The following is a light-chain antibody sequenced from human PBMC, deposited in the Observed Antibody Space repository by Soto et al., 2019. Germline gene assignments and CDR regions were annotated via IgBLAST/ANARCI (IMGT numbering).Light chain of an antibody. CDR2: DAS. Sequence: ETMMTQSPDTLSVSLGERATLSCRASQSLRSSLAWYQQKPGQAPRLLIYDASTRATGIPARFSGSGSGTEFTLTISSLQSEDFAVYYCQQYNNWLWTFGQGTKVDIK. CDR3: QQYNNWLWT. V-gene: IGKV3-15*01. J-gene: IGKJ1*01. CDR1: QSLRSS.